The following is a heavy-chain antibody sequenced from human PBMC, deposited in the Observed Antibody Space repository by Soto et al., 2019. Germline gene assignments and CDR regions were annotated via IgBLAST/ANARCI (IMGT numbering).Heavy chain of an antibody. Sequence: SETLSLTCTVSGGSISRYYWSWIRQPPGKGLEWIGYIYYSGSTNYNPSLKSRVTISVDTSKNQFSLRLTSVTVADTAVFYCASQLESTTYYVYWGPGTLVSDS. V-gene: IGHV4-59*08. J-gene: IGHJ4*02. D-gene: IGHD3-16*01. CDR1: GGSISRYY. CDR3: ASQLESTTYYVY. CDR2: IYYSGST.